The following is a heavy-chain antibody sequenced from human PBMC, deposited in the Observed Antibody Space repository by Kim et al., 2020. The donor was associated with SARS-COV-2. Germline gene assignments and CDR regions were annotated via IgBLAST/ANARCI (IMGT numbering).Heavy chain of an antibody. Sequence: GGSLRLSCATSGFTFSSFGMNWVRQPPGKGLQWVARLWSDGSNTYSRDSVKGRGTISRDGAKDTLYLQLNNRRADNTAVYFCERDRSTFFDYCGQG. J-gene: IGHJ4*02. D-gene: IGHD1-26*01. CDR2: LWSDGSNT. V-gene: IGHV3-33*01. CDR1: GFTFSSFG. CDR3: ERDRSTFFDY.